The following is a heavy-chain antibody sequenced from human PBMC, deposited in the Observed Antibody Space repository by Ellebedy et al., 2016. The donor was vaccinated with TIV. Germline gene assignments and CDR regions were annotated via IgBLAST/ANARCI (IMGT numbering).Heavy chain of an antibody. D-gene: IGHD2-21*02. CDR2: INPSGGST. V-gene: IGHV1-46*01. CDR1: GGTFSSYA. J-gene: IGHJ4*02. CDR3: ARDSIVVVTPGVYFDY. Sequence: ASVKVSCXASGGTFSSYAISWVRQAPGQGLEWMGIINPSGGSTSYAQKFQGRVTMTRDTSTSTVYMELSSLRSEDTAVYYCARDSIVVVTPGVYFDYWGQGTLVTVSS.